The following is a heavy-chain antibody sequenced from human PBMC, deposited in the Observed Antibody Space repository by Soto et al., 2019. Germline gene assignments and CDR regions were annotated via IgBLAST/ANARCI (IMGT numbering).Heavy chain of an antibody. J-gene: IGHJ6*03. D-gene: IGHD3-3*01. V-gene: IGHV4-59*01. CDR3: ARGMDFWSGYYPGNYYYYYYMDV. CDR2: IYYSGST. CDR1: GGSISSYY. Sequence: PSETLSLTCTVSGGSISSYYWSWIRQPPGKGLEWIGYIYYSGSTNYNPSLKSRVTISVDTSKNQFSLKLSSVTAADTAVYYCARGMDFWSGYYPGNYYYYYYMDVWGKGTTVTVSS.